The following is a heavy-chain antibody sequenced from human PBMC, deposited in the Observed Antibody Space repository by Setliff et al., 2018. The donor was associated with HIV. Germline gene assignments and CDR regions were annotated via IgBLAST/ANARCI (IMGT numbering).Heavy chain of an antibody. V-gene: IGHV4-31*03. CDR2: IYSSGNT. D-gene: IGHD3-16*01. CDR1: GDSINSGGYY. Sequence: SETLSLTCTVSGDSINSGGYYWTWIRQHPGKGLEWIASIYSSGNTSYSPSLKSRLTISLDTSQNQFSLKLTSVTAADTALYSCARGGGISDAYDIWGQGTLVTVSS. CDR3: ARGGGISDAYDI. J-gene: IGHJ3*02.